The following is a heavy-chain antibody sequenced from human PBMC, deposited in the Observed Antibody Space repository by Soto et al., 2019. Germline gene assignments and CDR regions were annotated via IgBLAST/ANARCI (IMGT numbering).Heavy chain of an antibody. Sequence: GGFLKNPWKGVWFNFTDFWITRVRQMSGKGLEWMGRIDPSDSYTKYSPSFQGHVTISAGRSISTAYLQWSSLKASDTAMYYCAKKSDITIFGLVNGGMDVWGQGTTVTVSS. CDR1: WFNFTDFW. J-gene: IGHJ6*02. CDR2: IDPSDSYT. D-gene: IGHD3-3*01. V-gene: IGHV5-10-1*01. CDR3: AKKSDITIFGLVNGGMDV.